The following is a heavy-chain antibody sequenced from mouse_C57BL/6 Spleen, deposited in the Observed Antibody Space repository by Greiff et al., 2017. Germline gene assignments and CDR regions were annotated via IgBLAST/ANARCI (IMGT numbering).Heavy chain of an antibody. CDR2: IHPNSGST. Sequence: VQLQQPGAELVKPGASVKLSCKASGYTFTSYWMHWVKQRPGQGLEWIGMIHPNSGSTNYNEKFKSKATLTVDKSSSTAYMQLSSLTSEDSAVYDCARRTVDWYFDVWGTGTTVTVSS. CDR3: ARRTVDWYFDV. J-gene: IGHJ1*03. V-gene: IGHV1-64*01. CDR1: GYTFTSYW. D-gene: IGHD1-1*01.